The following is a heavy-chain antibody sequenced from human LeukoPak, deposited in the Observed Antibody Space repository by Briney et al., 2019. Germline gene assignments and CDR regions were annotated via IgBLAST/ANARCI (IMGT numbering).Heavy chain of an antibody. J-gene: IGHJ4*02. D-gene: IGHD4-23*01. CDR1: GVTFSVYA. CDR2: ISGAGTST. Sequence: GGSLRLSCAASGVTFSVYAMSWVRQARGKGLEWVSSISGAGTSTYYGDWVKGRFTMLRDNSKNRGCVLLNRLRGEETGMYECAPTLGGGDSDRLFHYWGQGPLVTVSS. CDR3: APTLGGGDSDRLFHY. V-gene: IGHV3-23*02.